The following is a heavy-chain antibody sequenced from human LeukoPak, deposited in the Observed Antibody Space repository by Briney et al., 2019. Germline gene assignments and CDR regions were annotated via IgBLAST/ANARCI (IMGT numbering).Heavy chain of an antibody. CDR1: GGTFSSYA. Sequence: SVKVSCKASGGTFSSYAISWVRQAPGQGLEWMGGIIPIFGTANYAQKFQGRVTITADESTSTAYMELSSLRSEDTAVYYCAKDTASIGYSSVDFDYWGQGTLVTVSS. J-gene: IGHJ4*02. V-gene: IGHV1-69*13. D-gene: IGHD6-25*01. CDR3: AKDTASIGYSSVDFDY. CDR2: IIPIFGTA.